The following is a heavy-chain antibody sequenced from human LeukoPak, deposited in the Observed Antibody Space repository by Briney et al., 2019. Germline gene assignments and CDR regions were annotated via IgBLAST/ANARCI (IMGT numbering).Heavy chain of an antibody. D-gene: IGHD4-17*01. Sequence: GGSLRLSCAASGFTFSSYAMSWVRQAPGKGLEWVSVIYSGGSTYYADSVKGRFTISRDNSKNTLYLQMNSLRAEDTAVYYCARDRSLMTTVTTGLDYWGQGTLVTVSS. J-gene: IGHJ4*02. CDR2: IYSGGST. CDR1: GFTFSSYA. CDR3: ARDRSLMTTVTTGLDY. V-gene: IGHV3-66*01.